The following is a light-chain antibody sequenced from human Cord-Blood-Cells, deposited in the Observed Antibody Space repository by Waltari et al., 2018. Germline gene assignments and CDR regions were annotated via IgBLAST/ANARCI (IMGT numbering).Light chain of an antibody. V-gene: IGLV2-23*01. CDR3: CSYAGSSTWV. CDR2: EGS. Sequence: QSALTQPASVSGSPGQSITISCTGTSSDVGSYNLVSWYHQHPGKAPKLMIYEGSKRPSGVSIRFSGSKSGNTASLTISGLQAEDEADYYCCSYAGSSTWVFGGGTKLTVL. CDR1: SSDVGSYNL. J-gene: IGLJ3*02.